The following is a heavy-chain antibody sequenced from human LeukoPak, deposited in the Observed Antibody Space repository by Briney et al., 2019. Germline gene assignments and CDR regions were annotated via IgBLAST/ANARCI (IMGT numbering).Heavy chain of an antibody. Sequence: GGSLRLSCAAPGFAFDIYAMTWVRPAPGKGLEGVSGISAGGSSTYYADSVKGRFTISRDNSKKTVYLQMNSLRGEDTAVYYCAKDPRGSLERRGHFDFWGQGTLVTVSS. CDR2: ISAGGSST. CDR3: AKDPRGSLERRGHFDF. J-gene: IGHJ4*02. D-gene: IGHD1-1*01. V-gene: IGHV3-23*01. CDR1: GFAFDIYA.